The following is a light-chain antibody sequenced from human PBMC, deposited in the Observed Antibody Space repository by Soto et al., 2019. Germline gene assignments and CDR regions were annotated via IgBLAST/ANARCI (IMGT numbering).Light chain of an antibody. CDR3: ATWDDSLKGV. J-gene: IGLJ1*01. Sequence: QSVLTQPPSASGTPGQRVTISCSGSTSNIGSHSVNWFQHLPGTDPKLLIITNNQRPSGVPDRFSGYKSGTSASLVISGIQSEEEADYYCATWDDSLKGVFGTGTKLTVL. CDR2: TNN. CDR1: TSNIGSHS. V-gene: IGLV1-44*01.